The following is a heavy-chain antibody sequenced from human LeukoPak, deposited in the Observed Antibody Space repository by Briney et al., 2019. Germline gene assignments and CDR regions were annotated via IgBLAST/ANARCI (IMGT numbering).Heavy chain of an antibody. CDR3: ARITMVRGFDQ. CDR2: IYSGGST. V-gene: IGHV3-53*01. D-gene: IGHD3-10*01. CDR1: GLTVSKNY. J-gene: IGHJ4*02. Sequence: PGGSLRLSCAASGLTVSKNYMSWVRQAPGKGLEWVAVIYSGGSTYYADSVKGRFTISRDNSKNVYLQMNSLRAEDTAMYFCARITMVRGFDQWGQGTLVTVSS.